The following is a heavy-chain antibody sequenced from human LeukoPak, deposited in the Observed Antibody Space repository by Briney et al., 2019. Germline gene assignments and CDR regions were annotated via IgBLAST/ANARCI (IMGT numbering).Heavy chain of an antibody. D-gene: IGHD3-10*01. J-gene: IGHJ4*02. Sequence: PGGSLRLSCSVSGFTFSSYAMHWVRQAPGKGLEWVAVISYDGSNKYYADSVKGRFTISRDNSENTLYLQMNSLRAEDTAVYYCARGRRWFGELLSHFDYWGQGTLVTVSS. CDR1: GFTFSSYA. CDR3: ARGRRWFGELLSHFDY. V-gene: IGHV3-30*04. CDR2: ISYDGSNK.